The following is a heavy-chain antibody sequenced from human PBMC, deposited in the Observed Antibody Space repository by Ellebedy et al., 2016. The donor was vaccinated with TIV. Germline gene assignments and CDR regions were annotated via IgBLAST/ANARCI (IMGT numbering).Heavy chain of an antibody. D-gene: IGHD1-26*01. Sequence: SVKVSXXASGGTFSSYAISWVRQAPGQGLEWMGGIIPIFGTANYAQKFQGRVTITADESTSTAYMELSSLRSEDTAVYYCARDRVGATDSAFDIWGQGTMVTVSS. CDR1: GGTFSSYA. V-gene: IGHV1-69*13. J-gene: IGHJ3*02. CDR3: ARDRVGATDSAFDI. CDR2: IIPIFGTA.